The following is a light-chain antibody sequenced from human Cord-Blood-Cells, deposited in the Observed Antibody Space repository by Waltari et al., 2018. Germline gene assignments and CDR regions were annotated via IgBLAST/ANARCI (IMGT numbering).Light chain of an antibody. CDR1: SGDVGRYNL. CDR2: EGS. CDR3: CSYAGSSTWV. V-gene: IGLV2-23*01. J-gene: IGLJ3*02. Sequence: QSALTQPASVSGSPVQSITISCTGTSGDVGRYNLLSWYQQHPGKAPKLMIYEGSKRPSGVSNRFSGSKSGNTASLTISGLQAEDEADYYCCSYAGSSTWVFGGGTKLTVL.